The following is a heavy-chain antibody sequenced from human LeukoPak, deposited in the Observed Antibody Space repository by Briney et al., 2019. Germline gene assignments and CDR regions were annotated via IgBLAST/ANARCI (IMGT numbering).Heavy chain of an antibody. CDR2: INHSGRT. Sequence: SETLSLTCAVYSGSFSGHYWSWIRQSPGKGLEWIGEINHSGRTNYNPSLKSRVTISVDTSKNQFSLKLSSVTAADTAVYYCASWGAYYDYVWGSYRSHYYFDYWGQGTLVTVSS. V-gene: IGHV4-34*01. CDR3: ASWGAYYDYVWGSYRSHYYFDY. CDR1: SGSFSGHY. J-gene: IGHJ4*02. D-gene: IGHD3-16*02.